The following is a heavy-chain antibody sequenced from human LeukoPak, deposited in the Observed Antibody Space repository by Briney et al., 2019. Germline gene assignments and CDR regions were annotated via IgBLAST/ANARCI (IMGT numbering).Heavy chain of an antibody. D-gene: IGHD6-19*01. V-gene: IGHV3-30*18. CDR2: ISYDGSNK. J-gene: IGHJ4*02. CDR1: GFTFSSYG. CDR3: AKDGSGWNGGFGEYYFDY. Sequence: GGSLRLSCAASGFTFSSYGMHWVRQAPGKGLEWVAVISYDGSNKYYADSVKGRFTISRDNAKNSLYLQMNSLRAEDTAVYYCAKDGSGWNGGFGEYYFDYWGQGTLVTVSS.